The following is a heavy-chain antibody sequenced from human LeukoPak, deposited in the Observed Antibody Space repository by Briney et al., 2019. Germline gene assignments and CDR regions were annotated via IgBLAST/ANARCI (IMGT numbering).Heavy chain of an antibody. J-gene: IGHJ4*02. CDR3: ARGRYLTTRGGAAAGFLDY. V-gene: IGHV4-61*02. CDR1: GGSISSGSYY. CDR2: IYTSGST. Sequence: SETLSLTCTVSGGSISSGSYYWSWFRQPAEKGLEWIGRIYTSGSTYYNPSLKSRVTISADTSKNQFSLKLSSVTAADTAVYYCARGRYLTTRGGAAAGFLDYWGQGTLVTVSS. D-gene: IGHD6-13*01.